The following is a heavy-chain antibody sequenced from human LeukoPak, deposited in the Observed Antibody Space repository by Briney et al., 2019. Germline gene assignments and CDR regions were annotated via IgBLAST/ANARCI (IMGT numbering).Heavy chain of an antibody. CDR1: GGSFSGYY. V-gene: IGHV4-34*01. CDR3: ASPAGSSSWHFDY. Sequence: PSETLSLTCAVYGGSFSGYYWSWIRQPPGKGLEWIGEINHSGSTNYNPSLKSRVTISVDTSKNQFSLKLSSVTAADTAVYYCASPAGSSSWHFDYWGQGTLVTVSS. CDR2: INHSGST. D-gene: IGHD6-13*01. J-gene: IGHJ4*02.